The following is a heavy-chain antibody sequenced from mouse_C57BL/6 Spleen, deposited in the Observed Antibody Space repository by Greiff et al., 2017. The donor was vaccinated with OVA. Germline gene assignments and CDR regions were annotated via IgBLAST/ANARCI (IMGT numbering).Heavy chain of an antibody. CDR2: IDPSDSYT. J-gene: IGHJ2*01. D-gene: IGHD2-4*01. CDR1: GYTFTSYW. Sequence: QVQLQQPGAELVMPGASVKLSCKASGYTFTSYWMHWVKQRPGQGLEWIGEIDPSDSYTNYNQKFKGKSTLTVDKSSSTAYMQLSSLTSEDSAVYYCARYDYDGGYFGYWGEGTTLTVSS. V-gene: IGHV1-69*01. CDR3: ARYDYDGGYFGY.